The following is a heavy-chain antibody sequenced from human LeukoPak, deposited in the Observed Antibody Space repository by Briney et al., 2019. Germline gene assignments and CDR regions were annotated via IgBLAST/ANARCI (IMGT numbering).Heavy chain of an antibody. V-gene: IGHV4-59*08. D-gene: IGHD5-24*01. Sequence: PSQSLSLTCPLSAGSISSYYCSWVRQPPGRGLEWIGYIHYSGSTHYNPSLKSLVTLSVDTSNKQFSLKLSPVAAADTAVSYCARPRRDGYTSPFDYWGQGTLVTVSS. J-gene: IGHJ4*02. CDR2: IHYSGST. CDR3: ARPRRDGYTSPFDY. CDR1: AGSISSYY.